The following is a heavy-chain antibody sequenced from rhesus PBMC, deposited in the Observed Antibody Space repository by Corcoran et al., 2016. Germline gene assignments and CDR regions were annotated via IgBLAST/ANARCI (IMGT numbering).Heavy chain of an antibody. Sequence: EVQLVETGGGLVQPGGSLKLSCAASGCTFSSYGMSWVRQAPGKGLEWVSAIYSGGASTDSADSVKGRFTISRDNSKNTLSLQMNSLRAEDTAVYYCAKDFEVFTALDSWGQGVLVTVSS. CDR2: IYSGGAST. J-gene: IGHJ4*01. CDR3: AKDFEVFTALDS. CDR1: GCTFSSYG. D-gene: IGHD2-27*01. V-gene: IGHV3S5*01.